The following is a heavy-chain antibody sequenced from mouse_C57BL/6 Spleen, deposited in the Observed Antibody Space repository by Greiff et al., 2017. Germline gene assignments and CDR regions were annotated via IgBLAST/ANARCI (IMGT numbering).Heavy chain of an antibody. CDR3: ARYAQALAY. J-gene: IGHJ3*01. V-gene: IGHV1-69*01. Sequence: VQLQQPGAELVMPGASVKLSCKASGYTFTSYWMHWVKQRPGQGLEWIGEIDPSDSYTNYNQKFKGKSTLTVDKSSSTAYMQLSSLTSEDSAVYYCARYAQALAYWGQGTLVTVSA. D-gene: IGHD3-2*02. CDR2: IDPSDSYT. CDR1: GYTFTSYW.